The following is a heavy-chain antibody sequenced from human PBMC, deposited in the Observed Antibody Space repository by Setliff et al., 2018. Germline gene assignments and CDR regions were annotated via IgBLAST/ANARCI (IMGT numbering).Heavy chain of an antibody. CDR2: IYASWST. CDR1: DDSISSRHYY. CDR3: VRMSGFLYMDV. Sequence: SETLSLTCTVSDDSISSRHYYWSWIRQPAGKGLEWLGHIYASWSTNYNPSLKSRVTISLDTSKNQFSLKLSSVTAADTAVYYCVRMSGFLYMDVWGKGTTVTVSS. V-gene: IGHV4-61*09. J-gene: IGHJ6*03. D-gene: IGHD3-3*01.